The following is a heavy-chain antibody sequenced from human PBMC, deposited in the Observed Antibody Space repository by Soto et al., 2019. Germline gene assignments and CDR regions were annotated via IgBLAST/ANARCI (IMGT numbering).Heavy chain of an antibody. D-gene: IGHD6-13*01. J-gene: IGHJ5*02. V-gene: IGHV1-18*01. Sequence: GAPVKVSCKASGYTFSKFCISWVRQAPGQGLEWMGWISAYNGNTNYAQNLQGRVTMTTDTSTSTAYMELRSLRSDDTAVYYCARVDPQLVPNWFDPWGQGTLVTVSS. CDR1: GYTFSKFC. CDR3: ARVDPQLVPNWFDP. CDR2: ISAYNGNT.